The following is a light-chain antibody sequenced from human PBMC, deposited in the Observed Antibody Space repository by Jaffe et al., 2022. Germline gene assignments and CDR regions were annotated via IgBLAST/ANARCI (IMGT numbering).Light chain of an antibody. CDR1: SSNVGGYNF. CDR3: YSYAGMYTWV. Sequence: QSVLTQPRSVSGSPGQSVTISCTGTSSNVGGYNFVSWFQQHPGKAPKLVIYTVSNRPSGVPDRFSGSKSGNTASLTISGLQAEDEADYYCYSYAGMYTWVFGGGTKLAVL. J-gene: IGLJ3*02. V-gene: IGLV2-11*01. CDR2: TVS.